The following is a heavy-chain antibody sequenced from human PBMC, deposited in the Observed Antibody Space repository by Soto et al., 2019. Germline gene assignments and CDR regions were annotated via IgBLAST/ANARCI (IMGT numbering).Heavy chain of an antibody. D-gene: IGHD1-26*01. CDR3: AKDSPLSGRYQDLDY. CDR2: LTPGGETT. CDR1: GFTFSDFA. Sequence: EVHLLESGGGLVQPGWSLRLSCVASGFTFSDFAMTWVRQAPGEGLEWVSALTPGGETTHYKDSVRGRFTISRDNAKNALYLEINRLTAADTAVYYCAKDSPLSGRYQDLDYWGQGTLVTVSS. J-gene: IGHJ4*02. V-gene: IGHV3-23*01.